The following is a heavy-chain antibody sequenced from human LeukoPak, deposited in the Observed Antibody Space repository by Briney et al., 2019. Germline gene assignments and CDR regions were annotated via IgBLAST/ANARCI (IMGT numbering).Heavy chain of an antibody. CDR3: AKEYYYGSGTYYNVDY. D-gene: IGHD3-10*01. CDR2: ISGSGGRT. J-gene: IGHJ4*02. V-gene: IGHV3-23*01. CDR1: GFTFSNYA. Sequence: GGSLRLSCAASGFTFSNYAMSWVRQAPGKGLEWVSAISGSGGRTYYADSVKGWFTLSRDNSKNTLYLRMNSLRAEDTAVYYCAKEYYYGSGTYYNVDYWGQGTLVTVSS.